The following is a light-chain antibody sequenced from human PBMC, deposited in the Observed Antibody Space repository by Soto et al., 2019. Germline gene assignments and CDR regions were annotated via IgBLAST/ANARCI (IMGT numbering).Light chain of an antibody. J-gene: IGKJ4*01. CDR3: QRYNNWPLT. V-gene: IGKV3-20*01. CDR1: QSVRSSY. Sequence: EIVLTQSPGTLSLSPGERATLSCRASQSVRSSYIAWYQQNAGQAPRLLIYGASSRATGIPDRFSGSGSGTDFTLTISRLEPEDFAVYYCQRYNNWPLTFGGGTKVEIK. CDR2: GAS.